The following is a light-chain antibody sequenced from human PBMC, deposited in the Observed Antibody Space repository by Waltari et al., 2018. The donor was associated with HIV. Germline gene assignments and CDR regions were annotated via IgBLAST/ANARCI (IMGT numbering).Light chain of an antibody. CDR3: YSTDSSDWV. Sequence: SYELTQPPSVSVSPGQTARNTCSGDALPKKYAYWYQQKSGQATVLVIYEDSKRPSGVPERFSGSSSGTMATLTISGAQVEDEADYYCYSTDSSDWVFGGGTKLTVL. CDR1: ALPKKY. V-gene: IGLV3-10*01. CDR2: EDS. J-gene: IGLJ3*02.